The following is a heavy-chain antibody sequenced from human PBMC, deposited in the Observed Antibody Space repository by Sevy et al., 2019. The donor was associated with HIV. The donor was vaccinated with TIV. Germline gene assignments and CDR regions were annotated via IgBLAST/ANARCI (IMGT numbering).Heavy chain of an antibody. CDR2: LSFGCGEV. V-gene: IGHV3-23*01. CDR3: AREGCTKPHDY. D-gene: IGHD2-8*01. J-gene: IGHJ4*02. CDR1: GFTFSKYA. Sequence: GGSLRLSCAASGFTFSKYAMSWVRQPPGKGLEWVSTLSFGCGEVNYADSVKGRFTISRDNSKSSVYLQMNNLRPEDTAVYYCAREGCTKPHDYWGQGTLVTVSS.